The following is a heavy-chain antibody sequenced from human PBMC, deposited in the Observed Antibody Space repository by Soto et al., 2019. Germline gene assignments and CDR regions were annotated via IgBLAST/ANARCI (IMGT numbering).Heavy chain of an antibody. D-gene: IGHD2-2*01. CDR2: IIPITDTT. CDR1: GGTFSSYA. Sequence: QVQLVQSGAEVKKPGSSVKVSCKASGGTFSSYAISWVRQAPGQGLEWMGGIIPITDTTNYAQKFQGRVTITADESTRTAYMELSSLRSEYTAVYYCARSHGSSTILEIYEYYYYARDVWVQETTV. V-gene: IGHV1-69*01. CDR3: ARSHGSSTILEIYEYYYYARDV. J-gene: IGHJ6*02.